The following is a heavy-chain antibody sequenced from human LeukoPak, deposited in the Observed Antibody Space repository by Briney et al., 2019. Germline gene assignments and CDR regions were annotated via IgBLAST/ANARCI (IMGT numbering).Heavy chain of an antibody. V-gene: IGHV4-30-2*01. J-gene: IGHJ4*02. CDR1: GGSISSGGYS. CDR2: IYHSGST. D-gene: IGHD3-10*01. CDR3: AGGPYYGSGSYSY. Sequence: SETLSLTCAVSGGSISSGGYSWSWIRQPPGKGLEWIGYIYHSGSTYYSPSLKSRVTISVDRSKNQFSLKLSSVTAADTAVYYCAGGPYYGSGSYSYWGQGTLVTVSS.